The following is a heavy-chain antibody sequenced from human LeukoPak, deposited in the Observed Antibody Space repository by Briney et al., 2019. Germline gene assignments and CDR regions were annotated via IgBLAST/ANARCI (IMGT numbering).Heavy chain of an antibody. CDR1: GFTFSDYY. Sequence: GGSLRLSCAASGFTFSDYYMGWIRQAPGKGLEWVSYISSSGSTIYYADSVKGRFTISRDNAKNSLYLQMNSLRAEDTAVYYCAGEEDYYDSSGPNYYYYGMDVWGQGTTVTVSS. CDR3: AGEEDYYDSSGPNYYYYGMDV. V-gene: IGHV3-11*01. J-gene: IGHJ6*02. D-gene: IGHD3-22*01. CDR2: ISSSGSTI.